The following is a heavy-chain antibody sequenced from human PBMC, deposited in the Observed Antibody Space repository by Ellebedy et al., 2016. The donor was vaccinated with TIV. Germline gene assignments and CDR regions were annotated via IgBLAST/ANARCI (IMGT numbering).Heavy chain of an antibody. Sequence: GESLKISCKGSGYSFTSYWIAWVRQMPGKGLEWMGTIYPGDSDTRYSPSFQGQVTISADKSISTAYLQWSSLKASDTAMYYCARRSESITMVRGVIAWFDPWGQGTLVTVSS. CDR3: ARRSESITMVRGVIAWFDP. V-gene: IGHV5-51*01. D-gene: IGHD3-10*01. CDR2: IYPGDSDT. CDR1: GYSFTSYW. J-gene: IGHJ5*02.